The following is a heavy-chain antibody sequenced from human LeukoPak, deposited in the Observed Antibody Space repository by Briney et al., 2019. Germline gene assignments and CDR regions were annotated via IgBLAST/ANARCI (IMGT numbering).Heavy chain of an antibody. Sequence: ASVKVSCKASGYTFTGYYMHWVRQAPGQGLEWMGIINPSGGSTSYAQKFQGRVTMTRDTSTSTVYMELSSLRSEDTAVYYCARDLATYYDFWSGYSDYYYYGMDVWGQGTTVTVSS. CDR3: ARDLATYYDFWSGYSDYYYYGMDV. CDR1: GYTFTGYY. CDR2: INPSGGST. V-gene: IGHV1-46*01. J-gene: IGHJ6*02. D-gene: IGHD3-3*01.